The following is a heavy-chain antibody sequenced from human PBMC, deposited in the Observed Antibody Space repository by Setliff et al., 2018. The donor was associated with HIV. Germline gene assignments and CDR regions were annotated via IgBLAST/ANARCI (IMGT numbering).Heavy chain of an antibody. J-gene: IGHJ6*02. CDR3: AVESIIGLYYYYGMDV. V-gene: IGHV1-24*01. CDR1: GYTLSELS. Sequence: GASVKVSCKVSGYTLSELSRHWVRQAPGKGLEWMGGFNPEDDETLYAQKFQERVTITRDMSTSTAYMELSSLRSEDTAVYYCAVESIIGLYYYYGMDVWGQGTTVTVSS. CDR2: FNPEDDET. D-gene: IGHD3-16*01.